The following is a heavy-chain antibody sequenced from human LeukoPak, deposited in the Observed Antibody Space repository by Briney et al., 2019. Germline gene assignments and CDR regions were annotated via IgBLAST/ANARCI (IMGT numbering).Heavy chain of an antibody. CDR2: ISSSSSTI. Sequence: GGSLRLSCAASGFTFSSYSMNWVRQAPGKGLEWVSYISSSSSTIYYADSVEGRFTISRDNAKNSLYLQMNSLRAEDTAVYYCAHLGYYYGSGSYYKKPDYWGQGTLVTVSS. V-gene: IGHV3-48*01. CDR1: GFTFSSYS. CDR3: AHLGYYYGSGSYYKKPDY. J-gene: IGHJ4*02. D-gene: IGHD3-10*01.